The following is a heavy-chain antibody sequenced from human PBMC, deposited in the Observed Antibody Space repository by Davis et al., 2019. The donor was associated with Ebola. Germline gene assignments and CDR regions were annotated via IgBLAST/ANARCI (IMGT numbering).Heavy chain of an antibody. CDR1: EFTFSRYW. Sequence: GESLKISCVGFEFTFSRYWMNWARQAPGKGLEWVANVNYDGSKTYFVDSVKGRFTVSRDNTKNSLYLQMSSLKAEDSAVYYCVSGYDSGLWGQGTLVTVSS. CDR2: VNYDGSKT. V-gene: IGHV3-7*01. CDR3: VSGYDSGL. D-gene: IGHD1-1*01. J-gene: IGHJ4*02.